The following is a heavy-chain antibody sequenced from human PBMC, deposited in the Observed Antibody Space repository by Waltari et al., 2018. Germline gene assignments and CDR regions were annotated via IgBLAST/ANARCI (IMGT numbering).Heavy chain of an antibody. CDR1: GFNFATYW. J-gene: IGHJ4*02. Sequence: EVQLVQSGAEVKKPGASLKISCKGSGFNFATYWIGWVRQMPGKGLEWMGVIYPGDSNTMYSPSFQGQVTFSADESTDTAYLQWTSLKASDTAIYYCARRAYQYYFDYWGQGTLVTVSS. CDR3: ARRAYQYYFDY. V-gene: IGHV5-51*01. D-gene: IGHD2-21*01. CDR2: IYPGDSNT.